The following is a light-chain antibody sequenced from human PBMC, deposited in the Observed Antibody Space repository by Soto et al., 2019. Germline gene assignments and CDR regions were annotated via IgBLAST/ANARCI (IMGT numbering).Light chain of an antibody. Sequence: DIQMTQSPSSLSASVGDRVTIACRASQSVSNYLNWYRQKPGKAPKLLIYAASSLQSGVPSRFSGSGSVTDFTLTISSLQPEDFATYYCQQTYTTPWAFGQGTKVEIK. CDR1: QSVSNY. V-gene: IGKV1-39*01. J-gene: IGKJ1*01. CDR2: AAS. CDR3: QQTYTTPWA.